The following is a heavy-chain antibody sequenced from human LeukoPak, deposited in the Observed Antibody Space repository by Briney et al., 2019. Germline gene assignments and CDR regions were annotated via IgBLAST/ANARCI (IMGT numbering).Heavy chain of an antibody. D-gene: IGHD3-10*01. J-gene: IGHJ3*02. CDR1: GGSISGYY. CDR3: ARDGRQRITMDTGALDI. Sequence: SETLSLTCTVSGGSISGYYWSWIRQPAGKGLEWLGRVYISGSTNYNPSLKSRVTISMDTSKNRFSLKLSSVTAADTAVYYCARDGRQRITMDTGALDIWGQGTMVTVSS. V-gene: IGHV4-4*07. CDR2: VYISGST.